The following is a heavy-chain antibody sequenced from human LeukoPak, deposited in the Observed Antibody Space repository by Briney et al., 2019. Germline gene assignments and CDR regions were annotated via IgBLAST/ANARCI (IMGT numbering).Heavy chain of an antibody. D-gene: IGHD3-16*01. CDR2: INSDGSST. CDR1: GFTFSSYW. J-gene: IGHJ3*02. Sequence: GGSLRLSCAASGFTFSSYWMHWVRQAPGKELVWVSRINSDGSSTSYADSVKGRFTISRDNAKNTMYLQMNSLRAEDTAVYYCARDRGGGAFDIWGQGTMVTVSS. CDR3: ARDRGGGAFDI. V-gene: IGHV3-74*01.